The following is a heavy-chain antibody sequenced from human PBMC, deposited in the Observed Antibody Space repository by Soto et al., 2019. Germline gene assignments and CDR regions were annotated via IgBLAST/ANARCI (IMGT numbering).Heavy chain of an antibody. J-gene: IGHJ4*02. CDR3: ARVDHRGYFAILTDY. CDR1: GDSLSSGGHY. Sequence: QVQLQESGPGLVKPSQTLSLTCTVSGDSLSSGGHYWSWIRQHPGKGLEWIGHIYDSVNTYYSPSISSRVTLSADMSKNQSSLNLRYVTAADTAVYYCARVDHRGYFAILTDYWGQGTLVTVSS. D-gene: IGHD3-9*01. CDR2: IYDSVNT. V-gene: IGHV4-31*03.